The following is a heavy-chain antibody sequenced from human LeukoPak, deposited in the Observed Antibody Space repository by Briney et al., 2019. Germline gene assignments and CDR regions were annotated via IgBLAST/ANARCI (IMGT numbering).Heavy chain of an antibody. CDR2: IIPIFGTA. Sequence: EASVKVSCKASGGTFSSYAISWVRQAPGQGLEWMGGIIPIFGTANYAQKFQGRVTITADESTGTAYMELSSLRSEDTAVYYCARGLRYFDWSFDYWGQGTLVTVSS. CDR3: ARGLRYFDWSFDY. CDR1: GGTFSSYA. V-gene: IGHV1-69*13. J-gene: IGHJ4*02. D-gene: IGHD3-9*01.